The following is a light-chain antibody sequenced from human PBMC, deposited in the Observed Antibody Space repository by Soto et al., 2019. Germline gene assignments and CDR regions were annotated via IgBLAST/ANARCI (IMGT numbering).Light chain of an antibody. CDR1: QSVSRY. CDR3: QHRRNWPLT. CDR2: GAS. V-gene: IGKV3-11*01. J-gene: IGKJ4*01. Sequence: EIVLTHSPATLSLSPGERATLSCSASQSVSRYLAWYQQKPGQAPRLLLYGASNRATGIPARFSGSGSGTDFTLTISSLEPEDFAVYYCQHRRNWPLTFGGGTKVDIK.